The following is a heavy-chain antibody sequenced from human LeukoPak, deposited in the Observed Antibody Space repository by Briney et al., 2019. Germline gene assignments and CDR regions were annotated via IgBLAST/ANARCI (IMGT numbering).Heavy chain of an antibody. CDR1: GFTFSSYW. V-gene: IGHV3-74*01. CDR2: INSDGSST. J-gene: IGHJ4*02. Sequence: GGSPRLSCAASGFTFSSYWMHWVRQAPGKGLVWVSRINSDGSSTSYADSVKGRFTISRDNAKNTLYLQMNSLRAEDTAVYYCARGNYYYDSSGYVGQDDYWGQGTLVTVSS. D-gene: IGHD3-22*01. CDR3: ARGNYYYDSSGYVGQDDY.